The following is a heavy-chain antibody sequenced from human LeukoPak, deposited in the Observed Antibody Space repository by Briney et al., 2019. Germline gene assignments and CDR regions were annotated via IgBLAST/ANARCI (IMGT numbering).Heavy chain of an antibody. Sequence: SETLSLTCTVSGGSINSNTYYWGWIRQPPGKGLEWIGEINHSGSTNYNPSLKSRVTISVDTSKNQFSLKLSSVTAADTAVYYCARGGYSYGQYFDYWGQGTLVTVSS. CDR2: INHSGST. CDR1: GGSINSNTYY. D-gene: IGHD5-18*01. V-gene: IGHV4-39*07. CDR3: ARGGYSYGQYFDY. J-gene: IGHJ4*02.